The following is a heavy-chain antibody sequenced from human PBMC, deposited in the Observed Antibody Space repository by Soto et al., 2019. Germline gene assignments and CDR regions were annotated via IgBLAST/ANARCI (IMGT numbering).Heavy chain of an antibody. CDR2: INWNGGST. J-gene: IGHJ4*02. D-gene: IGHD3-10*01. CDR3: ARDTRYYGSGSKYYFDY. V-gene: IGHV3-20*04. CDR1: GFTFDDYG. Sequence: EVQLVESGGGVVRPGGSLRLSCAASGFTFDDYGMSWVRQAPGKGLEWVSGINWNGGSTGYVDSVKGRFTISRDNAKNSLYLQMNSLRAEDTALYYCARDTRYYGSGSKYYFDYWGQGTLVTVSS.